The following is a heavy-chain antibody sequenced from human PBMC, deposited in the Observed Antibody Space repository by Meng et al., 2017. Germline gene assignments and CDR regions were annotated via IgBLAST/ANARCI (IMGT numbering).Heavy chain of an antibody. Sequence: QGEVGEVGAEVEKPGSSGKVSCKASGGTFNSYAISWVRQAPGQGLEWMGGIIPIFGTANYAQKFQGRVTITADESTSTAYMELSSLRSEDTAVYYCARDDYSNYLPFDYWGQGTLVTVSS. J-gene: IGHJ4*02. V-gene: IGHV1-69*01. CDR3: ARDDYSNYLPFDY. CDR1: GGTFNSYA. D-gene: IGHD4-11*01. CDR2: IIPIFGTA.